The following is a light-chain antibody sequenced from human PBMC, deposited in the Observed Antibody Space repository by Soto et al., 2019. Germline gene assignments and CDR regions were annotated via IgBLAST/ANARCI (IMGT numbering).Light chain of an antibody. CDR2: DAS. CDR3: QQYENFPLT. V-gene: IGKV1-33*01. CDR1: QVISNY. Sequence: IQLTQSPSSLSDSEGDRVTITFQASQVISNYVNWYQKKTGKAPKLLIFDASNLETGVPSRFSGSGYGTDFTFTISSLQHGDIETYYCQQYENFPLTFGGGTKVDIK. J-gene: IGKJ4*01.